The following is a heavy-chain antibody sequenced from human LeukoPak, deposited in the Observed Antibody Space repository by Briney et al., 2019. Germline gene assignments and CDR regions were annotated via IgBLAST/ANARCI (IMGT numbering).Heavy chain of an antibody. V-gene: IGHV4-34*01. CDR2: INHSGST. CDR1: GGSFSGYY. D-gene: IGHD2-2*01. J-gene: IGHJ6*03. CDR3: ARGRNQLSSMYYYYYMDV. Sequence: SETLSLTCAVYGGSFSGYYWSWIRQPPGKGLEWIGEINHSGSTNYNPSLKSRVTISVDTSKNQLSLKLSSVTAADTAVYYCARGRNQLSSMYYYYYMDVWGKGTTVTVSS.